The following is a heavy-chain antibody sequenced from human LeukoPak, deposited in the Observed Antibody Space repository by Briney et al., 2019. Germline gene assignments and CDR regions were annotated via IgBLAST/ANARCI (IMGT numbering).Heavy chain of an antibody. CDR3: ARDGVDDDAFDI. Sequence: QTGGSLRLSCGASGFTVSTHGMHWVRQAPGKGLEWVAFIQSGENNKYYADSVKGRFTVSRDNAKNTLYLQMNSLRAEDTAVYYCARDGVDDDAFDIWGQGTMVTVSS. V-gene: IGHV3-30*02. D-gene: IGHD2-8*01. CDR1: GFTVSTHG. CDR2: IQSGENNK. J-gene: IGHJ3*02.